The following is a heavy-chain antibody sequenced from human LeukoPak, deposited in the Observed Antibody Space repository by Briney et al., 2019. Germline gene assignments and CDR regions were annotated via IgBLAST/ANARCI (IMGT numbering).Heavy chain of an antibody. Sequence: KPSETLSLTCTVSGGSISSYYWSWIRQPAGKGLEWIGRFYISGSTNCNPSLKSRVTMSVDTSKNQFSLRLNSVTAADTAIYYCAQSLGSGNWIGNWFDPWGQGTLVTVSS. CDR2: FYISGST. V-gene: IGHV4-4*07. D-gene: IGHD1-1*01. CDR1: GGSISSYY. CDR3: AQSLGSGNWIGNWFDP. J-gene: IGHJ5*02.